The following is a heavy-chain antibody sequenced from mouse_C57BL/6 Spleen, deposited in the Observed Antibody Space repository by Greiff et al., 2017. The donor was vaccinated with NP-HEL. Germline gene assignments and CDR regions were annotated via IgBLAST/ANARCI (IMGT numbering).Heavy chain of an antibody. V-gene: IGHV14-1*01. D-gene: IGHD2-3*01. CDR1: GFNIKDYY. J-gene: IGHJ2*01. Sequence: VQLQQSGAELVRPRASVKLSCTASGFNIKDYYMHWVKQRPEQGLEWIGRIDPEDGDTEYAPKFQGKATMTADTSSNTAYLQLSSLTSEDTAVYYCTTQGAIYDGYYGYWGQGTTLTVSS. CDR2: IDPEDGDT. CDR3: TTQGAIYDGYYGY.